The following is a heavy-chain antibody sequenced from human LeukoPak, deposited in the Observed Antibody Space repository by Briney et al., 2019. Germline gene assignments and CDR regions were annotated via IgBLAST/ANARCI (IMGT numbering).Heavy chain of an antibody. CDR1: GGSTMRYY. J-gene: IGHJ5*02. CDR3: TRGRNAGDNYGQNWFDG. V-gene: IGHV4-4*07. D-gene: IGHD5-18*01. Sequence: PSETLSLTCTVSGGSTMRYYWSSIRQPAGKGLEWIGRIYASVNVNHNPSPASRATMSVATSRHQLPLKVTSATSADPAWSYCTRGRNAGDNYGQNWFDGWGPGTLVTVSS. CDR2: IYASVNV.